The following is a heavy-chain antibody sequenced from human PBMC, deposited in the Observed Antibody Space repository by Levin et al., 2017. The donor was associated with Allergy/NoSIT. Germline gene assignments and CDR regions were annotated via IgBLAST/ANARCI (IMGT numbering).Heavy chain of an antibody. CDR1: GFTFSSYG. D-gene: IGHD4-17*01. CDR3: ATYGVNAR. J-gene: IGHJ4*02. CDR2: ISYDGSNK. Sequence: GGSLRLSCAASGFTFSSYGMHWVRQAPGKGLEWVAVISYDGSNKYYADSVKGRFTISRDNSKNTLYLQMNSLRAEDTAVYYCATYGVNARWGQGTLVTVSS. V-gene: IGHV3-30*03.